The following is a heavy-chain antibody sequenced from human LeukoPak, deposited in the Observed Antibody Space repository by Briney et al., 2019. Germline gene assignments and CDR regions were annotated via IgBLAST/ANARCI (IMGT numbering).Heavy chain of an antibody. CDR3: TRDTGTTGEVKFDP. D-gene: IGHD4-17*01. J-gene: IGHJ5*02. V-gene: IGHV4-4*07. CDR2: IYTSGNT. CDR1: GDSISSYY. Sequence: PSETLSLTCTVSGDSISSYYWSWIRQPAGKGLEWIGRIYTSGNTNYNPSLNSRVTMSVDTSKSQFSLNLMSVTAADTAVYYCTRDTGTTGEVKFDPWGQGTLVTVSS.